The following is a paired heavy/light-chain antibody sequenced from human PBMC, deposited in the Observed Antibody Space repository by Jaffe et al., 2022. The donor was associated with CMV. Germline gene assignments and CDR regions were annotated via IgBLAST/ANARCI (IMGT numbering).Light chain of an antibody. V-gene: IGLV6-57*04. Sequence: NFMLTQPHSVSESPGKTVTISCTRSSGSIASNYVQWYQQRPGSAPTTVIYEDNQRPSGVPDRFSGSIDSSSNSASLTISGLKTEDEADYYCQSYDSSNHGVFGTGTKVTVL. CDR1: SGSIASNY. CDR2: EDN. CDR3: QSYDSSNHGV. J-gene: IGLJ1*01.
Heavy chain of an antibody. CDR1: GGTFSSYA. V-gene: IGHV1-69*01. D-gene: IGHD1-26*01. Sequence: QVQLVQSGAEVKKPGSSVKVSCKASGGTFSSYAISWVRQAPGQGLEWMGGIIPIFGTANYAQKFQGRVTITADESTSTAYMELSSLRSEDTAVYYCAGGGGGSYYPGGDYYGMDVWGQGTTVTVSS. CDR3: AGGGGGSYYPGGDYYGMDV. CDR2: IIPIFGTA. J-gene: IGHJ6*02.